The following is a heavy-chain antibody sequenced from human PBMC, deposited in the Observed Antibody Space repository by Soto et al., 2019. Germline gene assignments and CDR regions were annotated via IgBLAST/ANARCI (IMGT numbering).Heavy chain of an antibody. D-gene: IGHD3-3*01. Sequence: SETLSLTCAVYGGSFSGYYWSWIRQPPGKGLEWIGEINHSGSTNYNPSLKTRVTISVDTSKNQFSLKLSSVTAADTAVYYCARGCWSGYYTKYYFDYWGQGTLVTVSS. V-gene: IGHV4-34*01. CDR2: INHSGST. CDR3: ARGCWSGYYTKYYFDY. CDR1: GGSFSGYY. J-gene: IGHJ4*02.